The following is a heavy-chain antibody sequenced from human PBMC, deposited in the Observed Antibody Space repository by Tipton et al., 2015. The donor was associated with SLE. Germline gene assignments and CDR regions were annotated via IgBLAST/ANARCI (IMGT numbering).Heavy chain of an antibody. D-gene: IGHD1-7*01. CDR3: ARYAGTTGFDY. Sequence: TLSLTCTVSGGSISSYYWSWIRQPPGKGLEWIGYIYYSGSTNYNPSLKSRVTISVDTSKNQFSLKLSSVTAADTAVYYRARYAGTTGFDYWGQGTLVTVSS. CDR2: IYYSGST. V-gene: IGHV4-59*01. CDR1: GGSISSYY. J-gene: IGHJ4*02.